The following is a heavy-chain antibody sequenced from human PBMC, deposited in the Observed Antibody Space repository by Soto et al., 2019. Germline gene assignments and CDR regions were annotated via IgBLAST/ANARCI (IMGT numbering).Heavy chain of an antibody. J-gene: IGHJ6*02. D-gene: IGHD1-1*01. CDR2: IYYSARS. CDR3: ASGGTIGGNSTYYGMDV. V-gene: IGHV4-39*01. Sequence: SLTCTVSGASISSTSYYSGWIRQPPGAGLEWIGSIYYSARSYYNPSLRSRLTTSVDTSKNQFSLKLTSVTAADTAVYSCASGGTIGGNSTYYGMDVWGQGTTVTVSS. CDR1: GASISSTSYY.